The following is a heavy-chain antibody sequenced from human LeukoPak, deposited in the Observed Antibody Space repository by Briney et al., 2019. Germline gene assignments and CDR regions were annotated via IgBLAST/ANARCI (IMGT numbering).Heavy chain of an antibody. D-gene: IGHD2-2*01. CDR2: ISGSGGST. CDR3: AKGGEYCSSTSCYRVY. Sequence: GGSLRLSCAASGFTFSSYAMSWVRQAPGNGLEWVSAISGSGGSTYYADSVKGRFTISRDNSKNTLYLQMNSLRAEDTAVYYCAKGGEYCSSTSCYRVYWGQGTLVTVSS. CDR1: GFTFSSYA. V-gene: IGHV3-23*01. J-gene: IGHJ4*02.